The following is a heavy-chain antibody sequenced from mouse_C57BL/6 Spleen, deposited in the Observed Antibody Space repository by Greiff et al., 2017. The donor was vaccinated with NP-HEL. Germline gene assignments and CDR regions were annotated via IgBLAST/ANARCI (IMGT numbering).Heavy chain of an antibody. CDR1: GYTFTSYW. D-gene: IGHD4-1*01. J-gene: IGHJ2*01. Sequence: QVQLQQPGAELVKPGASVKLSCKASGYTFTSYWMHWVKQRPGQGLEWIGMIHPNSGSTNYNEKFKSKATLTVDKSSSTAYMQLSSLTSEDSAVYYCAKLLLGRGFDYWGQGTTLTVSS. V-gene: IGHV1-64*01. CDR2: IHPNSGST. CDR3: AKLLLGRGFDY.